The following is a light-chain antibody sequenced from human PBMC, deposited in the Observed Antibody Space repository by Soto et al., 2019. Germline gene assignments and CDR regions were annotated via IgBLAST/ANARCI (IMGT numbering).Light chain of an antibody. CDR2: RAS. V-gene: IGKV1-5*03. Sequence: DIQMTQSPSTLSASVGDRVTITCRASQSISDWLAWYQQKPGEAPRLLIYRASTLQSGVSSRFRGSGSGTEFTLTISDLQPDDFATYYCQQYHIYSWTFGQGTTVDIK. CDR3: QQYHIYSWT. CDR1: QSISDW. J-gene: IGKJ1*01.